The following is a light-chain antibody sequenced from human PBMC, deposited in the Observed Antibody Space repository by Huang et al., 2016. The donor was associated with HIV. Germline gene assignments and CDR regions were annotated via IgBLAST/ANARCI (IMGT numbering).Light chain of an antibody. CDR3: QQHDSFPYT. V-gene: IGKV1-33*01. Sequence: DIQMTQSPSSLSASVGDRVTITCQASHDIDKSLNWYQQKSGQVPKLLIYEASTLQTGDPSRCSGSGSGTHFTVTISSLQPEDIARYYCQQHDSFPYTFGQGTNLEIK. J-gene: IGKJ2*01. CDR1: HDIDKS. CDR2: EAS.